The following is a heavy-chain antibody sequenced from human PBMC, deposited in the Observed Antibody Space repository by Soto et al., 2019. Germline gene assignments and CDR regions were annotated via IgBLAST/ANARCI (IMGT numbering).Heavy chain of an antibody. V-gene: IGHV2-5*01. CDR3: AHRPFLTTPYYFDF. Sequence: QITLKESGPALVNPTQTLTLTCTFSGFSLTTNAVGVGWIRQPPGEALEWLALIYGSDDTRYRPSLQSRLTITKDTSKNQLVLTLTNVDPADTATSYCAHRPFLTTPYYFDFWGQGTLVTVSS. CDR2: IYGSDDT. J-gene: IGHJ4*02. D-gene: IGHD1-1*01. CDR1: GFSLTTNAVG.